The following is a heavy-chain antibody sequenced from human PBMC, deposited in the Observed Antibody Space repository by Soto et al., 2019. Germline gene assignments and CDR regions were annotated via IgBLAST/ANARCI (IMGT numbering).Heavy chain of an antibody. V-gene: IGHV1-18*01. Sequence: QVQLVQSGGEVKKPGASVKVSCKTSGYSFTTYGISWVRQAPGQGLEWMGWISAYNGNTNYAQKLQGRVTMTTDTSTSTAYLELRSLSSDDTAWYYCAREGPAPYLLRGMDVWGQGSTVTVSS. CDR2: ISAYNGNT. CDR3: AREGPAPYLLRGMDV. CDR1: GYSFTTYG. J-gene: IGHJ6*02.